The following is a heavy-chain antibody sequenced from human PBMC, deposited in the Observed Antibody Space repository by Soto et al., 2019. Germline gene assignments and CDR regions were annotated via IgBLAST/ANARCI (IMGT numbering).Heavy chain of an antibody. Sequence: EVQLLESGGGLVQPGGSLRLSCAASGFTFSSYAMSWVRQAPGKGLEWVSAISGSGGRTYYADSVKGRFTISRDNSKNTLYLQMNSLRAEDTAVYYCAKDMYSSTWYFYYYAMDVWGQGTTVTVSS. D-gene: IGHD6-13*01. J-gene: IGHJ6*02. V-gene: IGHV3-23*01. CDR3: AKDMYSSTWYFYYYAMDV. CDR2: ISGSGGRT. CDR1: GFTFSSYA.